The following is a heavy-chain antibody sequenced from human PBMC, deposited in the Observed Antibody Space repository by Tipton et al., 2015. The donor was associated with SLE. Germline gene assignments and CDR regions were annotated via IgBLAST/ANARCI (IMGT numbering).Heavy chain of an antibody. CDR2: INHSGST. D-gene: IGHD5-12*01. Sequence: TLSFTCAVYGGSFSGYYWSWIRQPPGKGLEWIGEINHSGSTNYNPSLKSRVTISVDTFKNQFSLKVNSVIAADTAVYYCARGSKGLRWGQNAFDIWGQGTMVTVSS. CDR1: GGSFSGYY. V-gene: IGHV4-34*01. J-gene: IGHJ3*02. CDR3: ARGSKGLRWGQNAFDI.